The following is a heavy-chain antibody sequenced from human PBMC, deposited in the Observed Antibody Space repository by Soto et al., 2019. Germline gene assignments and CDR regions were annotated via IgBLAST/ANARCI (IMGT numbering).Heavy chain of an antibody. CDR1: GYTFTSYC. V-gene: IGHV1-3*01. D-gene: IGHD6-13*01. J-gene: IGHJ5*02. CDR2: INAANGDT. CDR3: VRSHASATGIDLFYP. Sequence: ASVKVSCKASGYTFTSYCIHWVRQAPGQRLEWMGWINAANGDTKYSPKFQGRVTITRDTSASTAYMELSSLRSEDTAVYYCVRSHASATGIDLFYPWGQGSLVIGSS.